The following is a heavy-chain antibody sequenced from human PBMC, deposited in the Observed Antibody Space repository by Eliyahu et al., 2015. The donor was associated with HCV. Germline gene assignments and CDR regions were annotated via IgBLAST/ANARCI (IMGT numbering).Heavy chain of an antibody. CDR1: GGSFSGYY. V-gene: IGHV4-34*01. CDR3: ARAEDIVVVVAATSYPYFDY. J-gene: IGHJ4*02. CDR2: INHSGST. D-gene: IGHD2-15*01. Sequence: QVQLQQWGAGLLKPSETLSLTCAVYGGSFSGYYWSWIRQPPGKGLEWIGEINHSGSTNYNPSLKSRVTISVDTSKNQFSLKLSSVTAADTAVYYCARAEDIVVVVAATSYPYFDYWGQGTLVTVSS.